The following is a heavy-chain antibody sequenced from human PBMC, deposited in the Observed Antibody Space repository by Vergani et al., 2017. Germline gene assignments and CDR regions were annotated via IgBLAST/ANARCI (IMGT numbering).Heavy chain of an antibody. Sequence: QLQLQESGPGLVKPSETLSLTCTVSGGSISSSSYYWGWIRQPPGKGLEWIGSIYYSGSTYYNPSLKSRVTISVDTSKNQFSLKLSSVTAADTAVYYCAGLTTANYFDYWGQGTLVTVSS. CDR3: AGLTTANYFDY. D-gene: IGHD1-1*01. J-gene: IGHJ4*02. CDR2: IYYSGST. V-gene: IGHV4-39*01. CDR1: GGSISSSSYY.